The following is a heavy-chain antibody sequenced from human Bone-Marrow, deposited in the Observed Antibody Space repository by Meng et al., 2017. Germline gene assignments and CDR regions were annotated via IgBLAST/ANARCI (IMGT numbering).Heavy chain of an antibody. CDR3: ARDIPITIFGVVMAGMDV. Sequence: ASVKVSCKASGYTFTSYAMNWVRQAPGQGLEWMGWINTNTGNPTYAQGFTGRFVFSLDTSVSTAYLQISSLKAEDTAVYYCARDIPITIFGVVMAGMDVWGQGTTVTVSS. CDR2: INTNTGNP. D-gene: IGHD3-3*01. V-gene: IGHV7-4-1*02. J-gene: IGHJ6*02. CDR1: GYTFTSYA.